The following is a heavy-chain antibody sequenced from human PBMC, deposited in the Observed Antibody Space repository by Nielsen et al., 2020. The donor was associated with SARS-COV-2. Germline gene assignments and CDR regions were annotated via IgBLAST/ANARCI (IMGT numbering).Heavy chain of an antibody. D-gene: IGHD2-21*02. CDR1: GFIFSTYS. J-gene: IGHJ4*02. CDR3: ARVAYCGRDCFSHYFDY. CDR2: ISDSGSTI. V-gene: IGHV3-48*01. Sequence: GGSLRLSCAASGFIFSTYSMNWVRQAPGKGLEWVSYISDSGSTIYYADSVKGRFTISRDNAKNSLYLQMNSLRVEDTAVYYCARVAYCGRDCFSHYFDYWGQGILVTVSS.